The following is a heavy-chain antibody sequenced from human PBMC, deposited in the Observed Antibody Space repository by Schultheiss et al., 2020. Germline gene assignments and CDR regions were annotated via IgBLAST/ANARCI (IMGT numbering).Heavy chain of an antibody. CDR2: ISSSNSDI. Sequence: GGSLRLSCAASGFTFSSYAMHWVRQAPGKGLEWVSSISSSNSDIYGDSVKGRFTISRDNAKNSLYLQMNSLRAEDTAVYYCARVGATFVGENYWGQGTLVTVSS. CDR3: ARVGATFVGENY. V-gene: IGHV3-21*01. J-gene: IGHJ4*02. D-gene: IGHD1-26*01. CDR1: GFTFSSYA.